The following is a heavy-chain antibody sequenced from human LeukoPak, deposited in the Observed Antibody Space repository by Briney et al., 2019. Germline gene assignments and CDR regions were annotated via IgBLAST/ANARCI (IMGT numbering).Heavy chain of an antibody. CDR1: GGTFSSYA. D-gene: IGHD5-24*01. J-gene: IGHJ6*03. CDR2: IIPIFGTA. CDR3: ARDLGWRGMDV. V-gene: IGHV1-69*06. Sequence: RASVKVSCKASGGTFSSYAISWVRQAPGQGLEWMGGIIPIFGTANYAQKFQGRVTITADKSTSTAYMELSSLRSEDTAVYYCARDLGWRGMDVWGKGTTVTVSS.